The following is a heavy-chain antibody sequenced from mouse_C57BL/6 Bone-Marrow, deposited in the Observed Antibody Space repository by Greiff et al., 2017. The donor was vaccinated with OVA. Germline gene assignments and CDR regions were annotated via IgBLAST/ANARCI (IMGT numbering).Heavy chain of an antibody. J-gene: IGHJ2*01. V-gene: IGHV3-6*01. CDR2: ISYDGSN. D-gene: IGHD1-1*01. CDR3: ARDRYDGSRRRVYCFDY. CDR1: GYSITSGYY. Sequence: EVKLQESGPGLVKPSQSLSLTCSVTGYSITSGYYWNWIRQFPGNKLEWMGYISYDGSNNYNPSLKNRTSITRATSKNQFFLKLNSVTTEDTATYYCARDRYDGSRRRVYCFDYWGQGTTLTVSS.